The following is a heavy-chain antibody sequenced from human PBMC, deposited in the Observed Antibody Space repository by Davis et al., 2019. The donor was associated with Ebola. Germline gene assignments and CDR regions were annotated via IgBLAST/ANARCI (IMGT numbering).Heavy chain of an antibody. CDR1: GFTFSNYG. Sequence: PGGSLRLSCAASGFTFSNYGMHWVRQAPGKGLEWVAVISYDGSHKYYGRSVKGHLTVSRDNSKNTLYLQVDSLGAEDTAVYYCARWEGSGSFFDHWGQGSLVTVSS. D-gene: IGHD3-10*01. J-gene: IGHJ4*02. CDR3: ARWEGSGSFFDH. CDR2: ISYDGSHK. V-gene: IGHV3-30*03.